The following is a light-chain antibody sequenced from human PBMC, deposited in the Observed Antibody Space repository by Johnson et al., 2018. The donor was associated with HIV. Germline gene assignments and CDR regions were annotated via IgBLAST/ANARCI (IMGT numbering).Light chain of an antibody. CDR3: GTWDSSLNASYV. J-gene: IGLJ1*01. CDR1: SSNIGNNY. CDR2: DNN. V-gene: IGLV1-51*01. Sequence: QSMLTQPPSVSAAPGQKVTISCSGSSSNIGNNYVSWYQQLPGTAPKLLIYDNNKRPSGIPDRFSGSKSDTSATLGVSGLQTGDGADYYCGTWDSSLNASYVFGSGTSVTVL.